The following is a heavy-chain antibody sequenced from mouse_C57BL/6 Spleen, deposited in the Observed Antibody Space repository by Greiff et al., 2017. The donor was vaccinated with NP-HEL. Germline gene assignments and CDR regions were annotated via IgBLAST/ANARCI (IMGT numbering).Heavy chain of an antibody. CDR2: IDPSDSYT. V-gene: IGHV1-69*01. CDR3: ARGDYGSSPYYFDY. J-gene: IGHJ2*01. D-gene: IGHD1-1*01. CDR1: GYTFTSYW. Sequence: QVQLQQPGAELVMPGASVKLSCKASGYTFTSYWMHWVKQRPGQGLEWIGEIDPSDSYTTYNQKFKGKSTLTVDKSSSTAYMQLSSLTSEDSAVYYCARGDYGSSPYYFDYLGQGTTRTVSS.